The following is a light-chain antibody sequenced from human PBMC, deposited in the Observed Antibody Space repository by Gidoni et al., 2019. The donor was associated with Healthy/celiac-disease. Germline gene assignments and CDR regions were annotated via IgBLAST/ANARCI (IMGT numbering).Light chain of an antibody. CDR3: QQRSNWLYT. CDR2: EAS. V-gene: IGKV3-11*01. CDR1: QSVSSY. J-gene: IGKJ2*01. Sequence: TVLPQSPATLSLSPGERATLSCRASQSVSSYLAWYQQKPGQAPRLLIYEASTRATGIPARFSGSGSGTDFTLTISSLEPEDFAVYYCQQRSNWLYTFGQGTKLEIK.